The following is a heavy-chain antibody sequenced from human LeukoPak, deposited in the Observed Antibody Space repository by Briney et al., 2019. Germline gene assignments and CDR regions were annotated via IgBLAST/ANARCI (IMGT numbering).Heavy chain of an antibody. CDR2: IHPNTGAT. Sequence: ASVKVSCKTSVYTFNGYYLHWVRQAPGQGLEEMGWIHPNTGATQYAQKFQGRVTVTRDASISTTYMEQSSLSCGDTAVFYCARDRGWSNDGFDMWGQGTMVTVSS. V-gene: IGHV1-2*02. D-gene: IGHD3-10*01. CDR1: VYTFNGYY. CDR3: ARDRGWSNDGFDM. J-gene: IGHJ3*02.